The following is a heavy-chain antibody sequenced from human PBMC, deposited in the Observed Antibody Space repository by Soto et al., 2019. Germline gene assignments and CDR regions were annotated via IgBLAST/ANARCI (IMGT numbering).Heavy chain of an antibody. J-gene: IGHJ4*02. Sequence: QVQLVESGGGVVQPGRSLRLSCAASGFTFSSYGMHWVRQAPGKGLEWVAVIWYDGSNKYYADSVKGRFTISRDNSKNXRYLQMNSLRAEDTAVYYCARDQGLLWFGELFPDYWGQGTLVTVSS. D-gene: IGHD3-10*01. V-gene: IGHV3-33*01. CDR1: GFTFSSYG. CDR3: ARDQGLLWFGELFPDY. CDR2: IWYDGSNK.